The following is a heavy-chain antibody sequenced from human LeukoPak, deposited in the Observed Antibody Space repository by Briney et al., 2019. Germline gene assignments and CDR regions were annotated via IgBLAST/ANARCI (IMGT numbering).Heavy chain of an antibody. CDR1: GGSIRGYY. Sequence: PSETLSLTCTASGGSIRGYYWSWVRQPPGRGLEFIGHIHYTESTYYNPSLKSRVAISLDTPKNQFSLKLSSVTAADTAVYYCARYGFYHFDSWGQGARVTVSS. D-gene: IGHD3-3*01. CDR3: ARYGFYHFDS. J-gene: IGHJ4*02. V-gene: IGHV4-59*01. CDR2: IHYTEST.